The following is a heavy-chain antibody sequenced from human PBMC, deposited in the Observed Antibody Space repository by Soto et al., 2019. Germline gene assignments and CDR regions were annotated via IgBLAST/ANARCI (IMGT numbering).Heavy chain of an antibody. D-gene: IGHD3-22*01. CDR1: GGSISGHY. J-gene: IGHJ4*02. CDR3: AMAASHSSDWGGVRYYLDC. V-gene: IGHV4-59*08. CDR2: IYYSGTT. Sequence: QVQLQESGPGLVKPSETLSLTCTVSGGSISGHYWTWIRQPPGKGLEYIAYIYYSGTTDYNPSLKSRVNISVDKSRNQGSLKLGSVTAADTALYYCAMAASHSSDWGGVRYYLDCWGQGTMVTVSS.